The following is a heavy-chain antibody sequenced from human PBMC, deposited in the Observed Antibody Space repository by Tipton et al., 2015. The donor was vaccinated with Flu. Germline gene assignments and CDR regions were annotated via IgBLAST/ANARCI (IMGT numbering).Heavy chain of an antibody. CDR2: IKSKTDGGTT. CDR1: GFTFSNAW. V-gene: IGHV3-15*01. Sequence: SLRLSCAASGFTFSNAWMSWVRQAPGKGLEWVGRIKSKTDGGTTDYAAPVKGRFTISRDDSKNTLYLQMNSLKTEDTAVYYCTTALGFWSGLNWFDPWGQGTLVTVSS. CDR3: TTALGFWSGLNWFDP. J-gene: IGHJ5*02. D-gene: IGHD3-3*01.